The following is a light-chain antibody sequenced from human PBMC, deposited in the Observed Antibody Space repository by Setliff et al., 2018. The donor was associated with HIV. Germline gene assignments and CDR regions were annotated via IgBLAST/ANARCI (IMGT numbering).Light chain of an antibody. Sequence: SALTQPASVSGSPGQSITISCTGTSSDVEGYNLVSWYQQHPDKAPKLMIYEVTKRPSGVSNRFSGSKSGNTASLTISGLQAEDEADYYCCSYAGRTTFYVFGTGTKVTVL. J-gene: IGLJ1*01. CDR1: SSDVEGYNL. CDR3: CSYAGRTTFYV. CDR2: EVT. V-gene: IGLV2-23*02.